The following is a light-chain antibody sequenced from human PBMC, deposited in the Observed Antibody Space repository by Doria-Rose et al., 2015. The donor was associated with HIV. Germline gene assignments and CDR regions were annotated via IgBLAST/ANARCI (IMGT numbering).Light chain of an antibody. CDR3: HQYGTSWT. CDR2: DGA. CDR1: QSFSSTY. Sequence: TQSPGTLSLSPGERATLSCRDSQSFSSTYLAWYQQKPGQAPSLLIYDGATSVTGIPDMFSASGSGTDFALTINRLEPEDFALYYCHQYGTSWTFGQGTKVEI. J-gene: IGKJ1*01. V-gene: IGKV3-20*01.